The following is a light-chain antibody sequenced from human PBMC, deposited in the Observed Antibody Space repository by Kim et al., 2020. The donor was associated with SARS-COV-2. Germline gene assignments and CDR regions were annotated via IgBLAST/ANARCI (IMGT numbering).Light chain of an antibody. V-gene: IGKV4-1*01. CDR2: WAT. CDR1: QSVLYSPNNKNY. Sequence: ATINGKSSQSVLYSPNNKNYLAWYQQKAGPPPKLLIYWATTRESGVPDRFSGSGSGTDFTLTISSLQAEEAAVYYCQQYYSTPITFGQGTRLEIK. J-gene: IGKJ5*01. CDR3: QQYYSTPIT.